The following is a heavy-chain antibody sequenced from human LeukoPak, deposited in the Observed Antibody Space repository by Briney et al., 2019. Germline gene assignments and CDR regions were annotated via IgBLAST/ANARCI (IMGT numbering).Heavy chain of an antibody. CDR2: IYYSGST. CDR1: GGSISSYY. D-gene: IGHD1-7*01. V-gene: IGHV4-59*01. CDR3: ARRHRKNWNYGPYYYYYMDV. J-gene: IGHJ6*03. Sequence: SETLSLTCTASGGSISSYYWSWIRQPPGRGLEWIGYIYYSGSTNYNPSLKSRVTISVDTSKNQFSLKLSSVTAADTAVYYCARRHRKNWNYGPYYYYYMDVWGKGTTVTVSS.